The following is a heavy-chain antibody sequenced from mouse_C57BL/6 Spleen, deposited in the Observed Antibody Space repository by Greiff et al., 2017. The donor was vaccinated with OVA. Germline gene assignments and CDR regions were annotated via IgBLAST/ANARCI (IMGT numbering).Heavy chain of an antibody. CDR3: ARSGYISAMDG. V-gene: IGHV1-64*01. CDR2: IHPNSGST. Sequence: VKLQQPGAELVKPGASVKLSCKASGYTFTSYWMHWVKQRPGQGLEWIGMIHPNSGSTNYNEKFKSKATLTVDKSSSTAYMQLSSLTSEDSAVYYCARSGYISAMDGWGQGTSVTVAS. CDR1: GYTFTSYW. J-gene: IGHJ4*01. D-gene: IGHD3-1*01.